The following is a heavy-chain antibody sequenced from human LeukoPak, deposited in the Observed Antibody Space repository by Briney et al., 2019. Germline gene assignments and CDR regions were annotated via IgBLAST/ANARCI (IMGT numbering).Heavy chain of an antibody. V-gene: IGHV4-30-4*08. Sequence: LRLSCAASGFTFSDSFMSWIRQAPGKGLEWIRYIYYSGSTYYNPSLKSRVTISVDTSKNQFSLKLSSVTAADTAVYYCARVPRGLAVTPKRDAFDIWGQGTMVTVSS. D-gene: IGHD2-21*02. J-gene: IGHJ3*02. CDR2: IYYSGST. CDR3: ARVPRGLAVTPKRDAFDI. CDR1: GFTFSDSF.